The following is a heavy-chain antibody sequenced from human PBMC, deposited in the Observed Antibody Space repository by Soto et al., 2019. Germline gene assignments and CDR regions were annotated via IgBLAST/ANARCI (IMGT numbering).Heavy chain of an antibody. V-gene: IGHV3-33*01. Sequence: GGSLRLSCAASGFTFSSYGMHWVRQAPGKGLEWVAVIWYDGSNKYYADSVKGRFTISRDNSKNTLYLQMNSLRAEDTAVYYCARDGHLTTVTTLEPYYFDYWGQGTLVTVSS. J-gene: IGHJ4*02. CDR2: IWYDGSNK. D-gene: IGHD4-17*01. CDR1: GFTFSSYG. CDR3: ARDGHLTTVTTLEPYYFDY.